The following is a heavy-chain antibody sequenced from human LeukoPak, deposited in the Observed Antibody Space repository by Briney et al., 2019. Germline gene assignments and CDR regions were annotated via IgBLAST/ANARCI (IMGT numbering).Heavy chain of an antibody. D-gene: IGHD3-10*01. CDR2: ISWNSGSI. V-gene: IGHV3-9*03. CDR3: AKVHYGSGSYYNRAFDI. J-gene: IGHJ3*02. Sequence: GRSLRLSCAASGFTFHDYAMRWVRQAPGKGLEWVSGISWNSGSIGYADSVKGRFTISRDNAKNSLYLQMNSLSAEDMALYYCAKVHYGSGSYYNRAFDIWGQGTMVTVSS. CDR1: GFTFHDYA.